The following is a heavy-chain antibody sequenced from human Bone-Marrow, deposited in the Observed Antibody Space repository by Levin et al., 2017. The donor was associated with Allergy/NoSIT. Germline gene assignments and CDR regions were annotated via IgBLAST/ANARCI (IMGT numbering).Heavy chain of an antibody. D-gene: IGHD5-18*01. CDR2: IYSGGST. CDR1: GITVINNY. Sequence: PSGGSLRLSCAASGITVINNYMSWVRQAPGKGLEWVSLIYSGGSTHYADSVKGRFTISRDGSKNTVYLEMNSLRAEDTAIYYCTRRYDWGQGTLVTVSS. V-gene: IGHV3-66*01. CDR3: TRRYD. J-gene: IGHJ4*02.